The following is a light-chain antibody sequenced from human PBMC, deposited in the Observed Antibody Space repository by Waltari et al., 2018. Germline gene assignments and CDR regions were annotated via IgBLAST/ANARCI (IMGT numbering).Light chain of an antibody. CDR3: ASRHDSLNVWV. V-gene: IGLV1-44*01. J-gene: IGLJ3*02. Sequence: QSVLTQPPSASGTPGQRVTISCSGSTSNVGNNPVNWYQQLPGTAPKVLIYNDNERPWGVPDRFSGSKSGPAASLAISGLQSDDEADYYCASRHDSLNVWVFGGGTKVTVL. CDR2: NDN. CDR1: TSNVGNNP.